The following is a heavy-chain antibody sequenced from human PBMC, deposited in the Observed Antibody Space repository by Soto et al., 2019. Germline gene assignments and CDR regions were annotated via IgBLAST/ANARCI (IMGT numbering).Heavy chain of an antibody. V-gene: IGHV3-23*01. Sequence: VQLLESGGGLVQPGGSLRLSCGGSGFTFSSYAMIWVRQAPGRGLEWVSGISGNGDTTYYADSLKGRFSISRDNSKNTVYLQMNNLRAEDTAVYYCAKRSPPSDGELFGRPKDWGQGTLVTVSS. D-gene: IGHD6-6*01. CDR1: GFTFSSYA. CDR3: AKRSPPSDGELFGRPKD. J-gene: IGHJ4*02. CDR2: ISGNGDTT.